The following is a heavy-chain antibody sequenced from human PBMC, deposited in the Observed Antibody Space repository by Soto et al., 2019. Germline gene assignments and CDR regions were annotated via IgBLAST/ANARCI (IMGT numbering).Heavy chain of an antibody. D-gene: IGHD3-16*01. J-gene: IGHJ3*02. V-gene: IGHV4-59*01. Sequence: KPSETLSLTCTVSGGSISSYYWSWIRQPPGKGLEWIGYIYYSGSTNYNPSLKSRVTISVDTSKNQFSLKLSSVTAADTAVYYCARWGGGLSDAFDIWGQGTMVTVSS. CDR1: GGSISSYY. CDR2: IYYSGST. CDR3: ARWGGGLSDAFDI.